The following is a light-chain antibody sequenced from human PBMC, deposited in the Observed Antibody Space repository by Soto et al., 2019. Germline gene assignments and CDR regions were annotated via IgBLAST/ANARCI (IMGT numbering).Light chain of an antibody. J-gene: IGLJ2*01. CDR1: SNDVGGYAY. CDR3: SSYTGDTTHV. CDR2: EVS. V-gene: IGLV2-14*01. Sequence: QSALTQPASVSGSPGQSITISCTGTSNDVGGYAYVSWYQQYPGKAPKLVISEVSNQPSGVSHRFSGSRSGNTASLTISGLQAEDEADYYCSSYTGDTTHVFGGGTKLTVL.